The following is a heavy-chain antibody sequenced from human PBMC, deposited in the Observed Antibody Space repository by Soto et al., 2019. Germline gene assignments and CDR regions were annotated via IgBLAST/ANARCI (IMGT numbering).Heavy chain of an antibody. CDR2: IYYSGST. Sequence: SETLSLTCTVSGGSISSSSYYWGWIRQPPGKGLEWIGSIYYSGSTYYNPSLKSRVTISVDTSKNQFSLKLSSVTAADTAVYYCARHGAAAGIGDVYYYGMDVWGQGTTVT. J-gene: IGHJ6*02. V-gene: IGHV4-39*01. CDR3: ARHGAAAGIGDVYYYGMDV. D-gene: IGHD6-13*01. CDR1: GGSISSSSYY.